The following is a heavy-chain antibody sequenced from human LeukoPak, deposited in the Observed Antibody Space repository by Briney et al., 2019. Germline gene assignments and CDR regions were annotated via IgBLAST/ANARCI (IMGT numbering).Heavy chain of an antibody. CDR1: GGSFSGYY. Sequence: PSETLSLTCAVYGGSFSGYYWSWIRQPPGKGLEWIGEINHSGSTNYNPSLKSRVTISVDTSKNQFSLKLSSVTAADTAVYYRARVGAHYYGSGSYYKPPPNFDYWGQGTLVTVSS. D-gene: IGHD3-10*01. CDR3: ARVGAHYYGSGSYYKPPPNFDY. CDR2: INHSGST. J-gene: IGHJ4*02. V-gene: IGHV4-34*01.